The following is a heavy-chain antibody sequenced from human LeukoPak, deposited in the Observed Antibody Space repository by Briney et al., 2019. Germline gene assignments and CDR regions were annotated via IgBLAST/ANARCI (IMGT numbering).Heavy chain of an antibody. D-gene: IGHD2-15*01. CDR3: ARDQYCSGGTCPYGMDV. CDR2: TRDKAHSYTT. V-gene: IGHV3-72*01. Sequence: PGGSLRLSCAASGFSFSDHYMDWVRQAPGEGLEWVGRTRDKAHSYTTEYAASVKGRFTISRDDSKNSLYLQMNSLKTEDTAVYYCARDQYCSGGTCPYGMDVWGQGTTVTVSS. CDR1: GFSFSDHY. J-gene: IGHJ6*02.